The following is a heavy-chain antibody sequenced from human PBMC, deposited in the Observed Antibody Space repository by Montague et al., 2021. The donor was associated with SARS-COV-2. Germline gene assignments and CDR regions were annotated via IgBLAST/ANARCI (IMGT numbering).Heavy chain of an antibody. Sequence: SETLSLTCTVSGGSISSSSYHWGWIRQPPGKGLVWIGNIFYTGTTYYNPSLKSRVTIFVDTSKNQFSLKLTSVAAADTAVYYCARHYGSGFDYWGQGTLLTVSS. J-gene: IGHJ4*02. V-gene: IGHV4-39*01. D-gene: IGHD3-10*01. CDR2: IFYTGTT. CDR1: GGSISSSSYH. CDR3: ARHYGSGFDY.